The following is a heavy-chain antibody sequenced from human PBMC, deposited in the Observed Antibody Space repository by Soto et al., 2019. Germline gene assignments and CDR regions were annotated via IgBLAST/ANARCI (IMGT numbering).Heavy chain of an antibody. CDR2: IYYSGST. CDR3: ARLGRSTIFGVVIRYYFDY. CDR1: GGSISSYY. V-gene: IGHV4-59*08. D-gene: IGHD3-3*01. J-gene: IGHJ4*02. Sequence: SETLSLTCTVSGGSISSYYWSWIRQPPGKGLEWIGYIYYSGSTNYNPSLKSRVTISVDTSKNQFSLKLSSVTAADTAVYYCARLGRSTIFGVVIRYYFDYWGQGTLVTFSS.